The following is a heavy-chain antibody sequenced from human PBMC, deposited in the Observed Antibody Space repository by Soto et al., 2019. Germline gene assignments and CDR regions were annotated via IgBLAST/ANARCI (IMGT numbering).Heavy chain of an antibody. CDR2: ISWNSGSI. J-gene: IGHJ4*02. CDR3: AKDIYGSGSD. Sequence: EVQLVESGGGLVQPGRSLRLSCAASGFTFDDYAMHWVRQAPGKGLEWVSGISWNSGSIGYADSVKGRFTISRDNAKNSLYLQMNRLRAEDSALSYCAKDIYGSGSDWGQGTLVTLSS. V-gene: IGHV3-9*01. CDR1: GFTFDDYA. D-gene: IGHD3-10*01.